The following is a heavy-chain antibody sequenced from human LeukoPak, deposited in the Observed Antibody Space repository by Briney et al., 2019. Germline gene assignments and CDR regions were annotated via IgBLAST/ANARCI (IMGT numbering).Heavy chain of an antibody. D-gene: IGHD3-10*01. Sequence: QAGGSLRLSCAASGFTFSSYWMSWVRQAPGKGLEWVANIKQDGSEKYYVDSVKGRFTISRDNAKNSLYLQMNSLRAEDTAVYYCARASYQLPQWWRRLTMVRGCPYYYYMDVWGKGTTVTISS. CDR3: ARASYQLPQWWRRLTMVRGCPYYYYMDV. V-gene: IGHV3-7*01. J-gene: IGHJ6*03. CDR1: GFTFSSYW. CDR2: IKQDGSEK.